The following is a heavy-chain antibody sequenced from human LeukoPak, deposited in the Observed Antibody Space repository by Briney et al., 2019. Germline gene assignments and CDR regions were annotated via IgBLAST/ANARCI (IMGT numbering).Heavy chain of an antibody. V-gene: IGHV4-59*08. CDR1: GGSLSSYY. CDR3: ARHRRDVDTAMVKVPATYGYYYYGMDV. D-gene: IGHD5-18*01. J-gene: IGHJ6*02. Sequence: SETLSLTCTVSGGSLSSYYWSWIRQPPGKALEWIGHIYYSGSTNYNPSLKSRLTISVDTSKNQFSLKLSSVTAADTAVYYCARHRRDVDTAMVKVPATYGYYYYGMDVWGQGTTVTVPS. CDR2: IYYSGST.